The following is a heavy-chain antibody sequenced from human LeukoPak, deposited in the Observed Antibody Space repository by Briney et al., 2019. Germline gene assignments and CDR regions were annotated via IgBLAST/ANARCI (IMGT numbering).Heavy chain of an antibody. Sequence: PGGSLRLSCAASGFTFSSYAMHWVRQAPGKGLEWVAVISYDGSNKYYADSVKGRFTISRDNSKNTLYLQMNSLRAEDTAVYYCARDNPPIMITFGGVPDAFDIWGQGTMVTVSS. D-gene: IGHD3-16*01. CDR2: ISYDGSNK. CDR1: GFTFSSYA. V-gene: IGHV3-30-3*01. CDR3: ARDNPPIMITFGGVPDAFDI. J-gene: IGHJ3*02.